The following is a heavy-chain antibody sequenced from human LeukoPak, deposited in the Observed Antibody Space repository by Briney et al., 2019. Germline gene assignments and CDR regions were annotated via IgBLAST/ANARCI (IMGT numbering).Heavy chain of an antibody. Sequence: SETLSLTCTVSGGSINTYYWSWIRQPPGKGLEWIGRIYTSGSTNYNPSLKSRVTMSVDTSKNQFSLKLSSVTAADTAVYYCARDCSGGSSLLCPGYFQHWGQGTLVTVSS. D-gene: IGHD2-15*01. CDR1: GGSINTYY. V-gene: IGHV4-4*07. CDR3: ARDCSGGSSLLCPGYFQH. CDR2: IYTSGST. J-gene: IGHJ1*01.